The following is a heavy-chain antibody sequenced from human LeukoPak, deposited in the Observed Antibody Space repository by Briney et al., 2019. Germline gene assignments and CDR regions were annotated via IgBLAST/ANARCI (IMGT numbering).Heavy chain of an antibody. CDR2: ISSSGSTI. CDR1: GFTFSSYE. D-gene: IGHD1-1*01. Sequence: GGSLRLSCAASGFTFSSYEMNWVRQAPGKGLEWVSYISSSGSTIYYADSVKGRFTISRDNAKNSLYLQMNSLRAEDTAVYYCARDLGYRHDLGFDPWGQGTLVTVSS. V-gene: IGHV3-48*03. CDR3: ARDLGYRHDLGFDP. J-gene: IGHJ5*02.